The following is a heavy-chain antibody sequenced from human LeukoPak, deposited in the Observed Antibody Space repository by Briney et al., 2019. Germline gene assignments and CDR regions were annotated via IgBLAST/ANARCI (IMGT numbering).Heavy chain of an antibody. CDR2: IYPGDSDT. CDR1: GYSFTSYW. Sequence: ESLKISCKGSGYSFTSYWIGWVRQMPGKGLEWMGIIYPGDSDTRYSPSFQGQVTISADKSISTAYLQWSSLKASDTAMYYCARVGYDFWSGYHIGVDYWGQGTLVTVSS. CDR3: ARVGYDFWSGYHIGVDY. D-gene: IGHD3-3*01. V-gene: IGHV5-51*01. J-gene: IGHJ4*02.